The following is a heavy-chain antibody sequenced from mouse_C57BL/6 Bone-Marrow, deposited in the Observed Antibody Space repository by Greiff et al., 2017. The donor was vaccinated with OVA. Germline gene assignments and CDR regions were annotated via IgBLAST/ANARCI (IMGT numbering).Heavy chain of an antibody. D-gene: IGHD1-1*01. J-gene: IGHJ4*01. Sequence: VQLQQSGPGLVQPSQSLSITCTVSGFSLTSYGVHWVRQSPGKGLEWLGVIWSGGSTDYNAAFISSLSISKDNSKSQVFFKMNSLQADDTAIYYCARKGITTVVARDYYYAMDYWGQGTSVTVSS. CDR1: GFSLTSYG. CDR3: ARKGITTVVARDYYYAMDY. CDR2: IWSGGST. V-gene: IGHV2-2*01.